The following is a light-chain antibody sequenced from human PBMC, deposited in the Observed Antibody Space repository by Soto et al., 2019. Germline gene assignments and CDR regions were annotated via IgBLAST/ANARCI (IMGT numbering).Light chain of an antibody. J-gene: IGLJ2*01. V-gene: IGLV2-14*03. CDR1: SSDVGAYNY. CDR2: DVS. Sequence: QSALTQPASVSGSPGQSITISCTGTSSDVGAYNYVSWYQQHPGKAPKLMIYDVSNRPSGVSNRFSGSESGNTASLTISGLQAEDEADYYCSSYTSSRTSVVFGGGTQLTVL. CDR3: SSYTSSRTSVV.